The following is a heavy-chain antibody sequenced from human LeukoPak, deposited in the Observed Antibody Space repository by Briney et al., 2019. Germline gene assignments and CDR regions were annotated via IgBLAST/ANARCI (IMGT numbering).Heavy chain of an antibody. Sequence: GGSLRLSCAASGFTFRSFGMNWGPQAPGEGLEWGSSLISSGNYKYNAHSLKSRVTISRDKAKNSLSLQMNSLRAEDTAVYFCARDDYTNYVVDYWGQGTPVTVSS. J-gene: IGHJ4*02. D-gene: IGHD4-11*01. CDR1: GFTFRSFG. CDR2: LISSGNYK. CDR3: ARDDYTNYVVDY. V-gene: IGHV3-21*01.